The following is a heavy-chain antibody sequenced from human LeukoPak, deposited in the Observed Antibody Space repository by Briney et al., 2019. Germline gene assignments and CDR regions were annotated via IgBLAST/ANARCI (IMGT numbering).Heavy chain of an antibody. CDR2: FYGRGVRI. CDR3: AKDLGWELPAEAY. J-gene: IGHJ4*02. D-gene: IGHD1-26*01. Sequence: GGSLRLSCVASGFTFNNYVMNWVRQAQGKGLEWLAAFYGRGVRIFYADSVKGRFTSSRDNSNNALYRQMNSLRAEDTAMYYCAKDLGWELPAEAYWGQGILVTVSS. V-gene: IGHV3-23*01. CDR1: GFTFNNYV.